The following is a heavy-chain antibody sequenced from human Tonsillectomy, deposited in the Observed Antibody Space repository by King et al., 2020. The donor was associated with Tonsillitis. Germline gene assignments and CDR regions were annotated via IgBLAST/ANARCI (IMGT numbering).Heavy chain of an antibody. J-gene: IGHJ5*02. CDR2: ISYDGSNK. V-gene: IGHV3-30*18. Sequence: VQLVESGGGVVQPGRSLRLSCAASGFTFSSYGMHWVRQAPGKGLEWVAVISYDGSNKYYADSVKGRFTISRDNSKNTLYLQMNSLRAEDTAVYYCAKDLIRNWFDPWGQGTLVTASS. D-gene: IGHD3-22*01. CDR3: AKDLIRNWFDP. CDR1: GFTFSSYG.